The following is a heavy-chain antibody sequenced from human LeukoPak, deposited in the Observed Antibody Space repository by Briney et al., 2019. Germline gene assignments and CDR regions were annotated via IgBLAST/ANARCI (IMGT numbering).Heavy chain of an antibody. CDR2: INHSGST. CDR1: GGSFSGYY. J-gene: IGHJ4*02. CDR3: ARHSPRDSSSSSVDYFDY. D-gene: IGHD6-6*01. Sequence: SETLSLTCAVYGGSFSGYYWSWIRQPPGKGLEWIGEINHSGSTNYNPSLKSRVTISLDTSKNQFSLKLSSVTAADTAVYYCARHSPRDSSSSSVDYFDYWGQGTLVTVSS. V-gene: IGHV4-34*01.